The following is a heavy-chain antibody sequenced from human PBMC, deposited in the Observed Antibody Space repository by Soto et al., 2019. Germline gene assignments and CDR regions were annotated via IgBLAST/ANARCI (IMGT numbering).Heavy chain of an antibody. CDR3: ARVTYYDILTGYCGFDY. CDR1: GYTFTSYG. Sequence: ASVKVSCKASGYTFTSYGISWVRQAPGQGLEWMGWISAYNGNTNYAQKLQGRVTMTTDTSTSTAYMELRSLRSDDTAVYYCARVTYYDILTGYCGFDYWGQGTLVTVSS. CDR2: ISAYNGNT. V-gene: IGHV1-18*01. D-gene: IGHD3-9*01. J-gene: IGHJ4*02.